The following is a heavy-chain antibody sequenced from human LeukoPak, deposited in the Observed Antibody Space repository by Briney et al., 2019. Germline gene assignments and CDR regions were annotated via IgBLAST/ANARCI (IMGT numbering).Heavy chain of an antibody. Sequence: SETLSLTCAVYGGSFSGYCWSWIRQPPGKGLEWIGEINHSGSTNYNPSLKSRVTISVDTSKNQFSLKLSSVTAADTAVYYCARSTPITMVRGVTVDYWGQGTLVTVSS. CDR3: ARSTPITMVRGVTVDY. V-gene: IGHV4-34*01. CDR2: INHSGST. D-gene: IGHD3-10*01. CDR1: GGSFSGYC. J-gene: IGHJ4*02.